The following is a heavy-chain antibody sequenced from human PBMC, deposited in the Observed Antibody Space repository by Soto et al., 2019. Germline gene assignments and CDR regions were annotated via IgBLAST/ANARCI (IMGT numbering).Heavy chain of an antibody. Sequence: GASVKVSCKASGHTFTSYDINWVRQATGQGLEWMGWMNPNSGNTGYAQKFQGRVTMTRNTSISTAYMELSSLRSEDTAVYYCARSPTYYDFWSGYYSPPPYYYYGMDVWGQGTTVTVSS. CDR1: GHTFTSYD. CDR2: MNPNSGNT. CDR3: ARSPTYYDFWSGYYSPPPYYYYGMDV. J-gene: IGHJ6*02. D-gene: IGHD3-3*01. V-gene: IGHV1-8*01.